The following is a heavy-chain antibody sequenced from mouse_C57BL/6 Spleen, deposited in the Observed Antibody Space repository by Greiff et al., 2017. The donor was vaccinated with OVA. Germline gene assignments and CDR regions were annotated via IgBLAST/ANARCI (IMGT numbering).Heavy chain of an antibody. V-gene: IGHV1-52*01. CDR2: IDPSDSET. CDR3: ARDDTTVVATPYWYFDV. J-gene: IGHJ1*03. D-gene: IGHD1-1*01. CDR1: GYTFTSYW. Sequence: KLPGAALVRPGSSVKLSCKASGYTFTSYWMHWVKQRPIQGLEWIGNIDPSDSETHYNQKFKDKATLTVDKSSSTAYMQLSSLTSEDSAVYYCARDDTTVVATPYWYFDVWGTGTTVTVSS.